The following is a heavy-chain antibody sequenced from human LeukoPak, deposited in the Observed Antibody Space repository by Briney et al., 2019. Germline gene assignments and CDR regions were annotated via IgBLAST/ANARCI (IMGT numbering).Heavy chain of an antibody. Sequence: GGSLRLSCAASGFTFSSYEMNWVRQAPGKGLEWVSCISSSGSTIYYADSVKGRFTISRDNAKNSLYLQMNSLRAEDTAVYYCARDVGYYDYVWGSYLDYWGQGTLVTVSS. CDR1: GFTFSSYE. V-gene: IGHV3-48*03. CDR3: ARDVGYYDYVWGSYLDY. J-gene: IGHJ4*02. CDR2: ISSSGSTI. D-gene: IGHD3-16*02.